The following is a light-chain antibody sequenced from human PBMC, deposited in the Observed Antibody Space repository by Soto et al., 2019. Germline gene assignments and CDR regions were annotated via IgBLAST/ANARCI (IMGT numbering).Light chain of an antibody. J-gene: IGLJ2*01. Sequence: QSVLTQPSSASGTPGQTVTISCSGTCSNIGTNTVNWYRQLPGTAPNLLLFNDNVRPSGVPGRLSGSRAGTSASLAISGLQAEDEADYYCASWDGSLSVVLLGGGTKLTVL. CDR3: ASWDGSLSVVL. CDR2: NDN. V-gene: IGLV1-44*01. CDR1: CSNIGTNT.